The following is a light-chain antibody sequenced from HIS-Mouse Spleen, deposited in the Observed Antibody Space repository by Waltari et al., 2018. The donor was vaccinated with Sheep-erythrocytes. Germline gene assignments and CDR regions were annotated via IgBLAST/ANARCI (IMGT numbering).Light chain of an antibody. V-gene: IGKV1-39*01. CDR3: QQSYSTPYT. Sequence: IQLTQSPSSLSASVGDSVTITCRASQGISSYLNSYQQRPGKAPKLLIYAASSLQSGVPSRFSGSGSETDYTLTISSLQPEDFATYYCQQSYSTPYTFGQGTKLEIK. CDR1: QGISSY. J-gene: IGKJ2*01. CDR2: AAS.